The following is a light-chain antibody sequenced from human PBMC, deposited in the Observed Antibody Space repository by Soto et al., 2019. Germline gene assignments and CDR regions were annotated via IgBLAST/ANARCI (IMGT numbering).Light chain of an antibody. CDR2: SAS. J-gene: IGKJ5*01. V-gene: IGKV1-9*01. Sequence: DIQLTQSPSFLSASVGDRVTITCRASQGISDRLAWYQQRPGKAPNLLIHSASSSQSGVPLRFSGSGSGTEFTLTISSLQPADFATYYCQQRDGYPITFGQGTRLEMK. CDR3: QQRDGYPIT. CDR1: QGISDR.